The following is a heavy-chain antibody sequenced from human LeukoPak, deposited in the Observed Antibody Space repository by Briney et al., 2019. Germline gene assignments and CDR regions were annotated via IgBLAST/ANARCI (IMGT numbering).Heavy chain of an antibody. CDR1: GYSISSGYY. CDR2: IYHSGST. Sequence: SETLSLTCAVSGYSISSGYYWGWIRQPPGKGLEWIGSIYHSGSTYYNPSLKSRVTISVDTSKNQFSLKLSSVTAADTAVYYCARHHDSSDWSDYWGQGTLVTVSS. V-gene: IGHV4-38-2*01. D-gene: IGHD3-22*01. CDR3: ARHHDSSDWSDY. J-gene: IGHJ4*02.